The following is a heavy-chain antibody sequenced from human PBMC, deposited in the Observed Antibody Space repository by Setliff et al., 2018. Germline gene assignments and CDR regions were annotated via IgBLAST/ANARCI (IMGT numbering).Heavy chain of an antibody. J-gene: IGHJ4*02. CDR1: GFTFSSYW. V-gene: IGHV3-7*01. CDR2: IKQDGSEK. D-gene: IGHD3-16*01. Sequence: GGSPRLSCAASGFTFSSYWMSWVRQAPGKGLEWVANIKQDGSEKYYVDSVKGRFTISRDHAKNSLYLQMNSLGAEDTAVYYGAGDGGEYWGQGTLVTVSS. CDR3: AGDGGEY.